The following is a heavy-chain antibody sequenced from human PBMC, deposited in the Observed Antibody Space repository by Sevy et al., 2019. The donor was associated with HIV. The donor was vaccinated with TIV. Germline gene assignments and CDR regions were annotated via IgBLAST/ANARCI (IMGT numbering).Heavy chain of an antibody. D-gene: IGHD2-21*02. CDR2: IYYSGST. Sequence: SESLSLTCTVSGGSISSSSYYWGWIRQPPGKGLEWIGSIYYSGSTYYNPSLRSRVTISVDTSKNQFSLKLSSVTAADTAVYYCPRPTIEDAGCGGDCYDAHFQHWGQGTLVTVSS. V-gene: IGHV4-39*01. CDR3: PRPTIEDAGCGGDCYDAHFQH. J-gene: IGHJ1*01. CDR1: GGSISSSSYY.